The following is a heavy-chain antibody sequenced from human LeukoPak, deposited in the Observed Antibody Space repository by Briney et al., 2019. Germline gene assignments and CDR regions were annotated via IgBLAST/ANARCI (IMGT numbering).Heavy chain of an antibody. CDR1: GFTFSSYS. V-gene: IGHV3-21*01. D-gene: IGHD5-12*01. CDR3: ARVATMPHPDYYYYYMDV. J-gene: IGHJ6*03. Sequence: GGSLRLSCAASGFTFSSYSMNWVRQAPGKGLEWVSSISSSSSYIYYADSVKGRFTISRDNAKNSLYLQMNSLRAEDTAVYYCARVATMPHPDYYYYYMDVWGKGTTVTVSS. CDR2: ISSSSSYI.